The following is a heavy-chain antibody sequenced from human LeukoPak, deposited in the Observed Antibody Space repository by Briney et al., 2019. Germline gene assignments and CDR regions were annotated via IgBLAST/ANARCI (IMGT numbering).Heavy chain of an antibody. J-gene: IGHJ4*02. CDR2: IYYSGSST. V-gene: IGHV4-59*12. CDR3: AGAGRGSYWGGGFDY. Sequence: SETLSLTCSVSGGSINSDYWSWVRQPPGKGLEWIGYIYYSGSSTNYNPSLKSRVTISVDRSKNQFSLKLSSVTAADTAVYYCAGAGRGSYWGGGFDYWGQGTLVTVSS. D-gene: IGHD1-26*01. CDR1: GGSINSDY.